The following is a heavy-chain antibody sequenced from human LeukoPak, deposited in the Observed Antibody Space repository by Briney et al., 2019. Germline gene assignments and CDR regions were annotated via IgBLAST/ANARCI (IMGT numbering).Heavy chain of an antibody. CDR1: GYSFTTYY. CDR2: INPSRGST. V-gene: IGHV1-46*01. J-gene: IGHJ4*02. D-gene: IGHD5-24*01. CDR3: ARDRRGDGFNYDY. Sequence: ASVRVSCKASGYSFTTYYIHWVRQAPGQGLEWMGIINPSRGSTTYAQKFQDKVTVTRDTSTSTVYMELSSLRPEDTAVYYCARDRRGDGFNYDYWGQGTLATVSS.